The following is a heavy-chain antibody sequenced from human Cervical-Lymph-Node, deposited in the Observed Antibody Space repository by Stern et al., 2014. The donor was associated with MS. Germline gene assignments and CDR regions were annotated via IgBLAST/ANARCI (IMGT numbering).Heavy chain of an antibody. D-gene: IGHD6-13*01. CDR3: ARQNSGARKAAGYNWFDP. CDR1: GFTFSSYW. V-gene: IGHV3-74*02. CDR2: INSDGSST. J-gene: IGHJ5*02. Sequence: EVQLVESGGGLVQPGGSLRLSCAASGFTFSSYWMHWVRQAPGKGLVWVSRINSDGSSTSYADSVKGRFTISRDNAKNTLYLQMNSLRADDTAVYYCARQNSGARKAAGYNWFDPWGQGTLVTVSS.